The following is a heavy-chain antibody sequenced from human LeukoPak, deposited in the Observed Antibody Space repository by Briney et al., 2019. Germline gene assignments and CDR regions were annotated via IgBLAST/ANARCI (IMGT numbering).Heavy chain of an antibody. CDR2: ISSSGSTI. J-gene: IGHJ4*02. CDR1: GFTFDDYA. V-gene: IGHV3-48*03. Sequence: GGSLRLSCAASGFTFDDYAMHWVRQAPGKGLEWVSYISSSGSTIYYADSVKGRFTISRDNGKNSLYLQLNSLRAEDTAVYYCARDDEMAGTLYYFDYWGQGTLVTVSS. D-gene: IGHD6-19*01. CDR3: ARDDEMAGTLYYFDY.